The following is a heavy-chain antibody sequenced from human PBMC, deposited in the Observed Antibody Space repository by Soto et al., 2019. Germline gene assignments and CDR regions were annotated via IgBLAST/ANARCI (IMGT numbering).Heavy chain of an antibody. CDR3: ARDNGYSYGYTLDH. V-gene: IGHV4-59*01. D-gene: IGHD5-18*01. Sequence: QVQLQESGPGLVKPSETLSLTCTVSGGSISSYYWSWIRQPPGKGLEWIGYIYYSGSTNYNPSLKSRVTISVDTPKNQFTLKLSSVTAADTAVYYCARDNGYSYGYTLDHWGQGTLFTVSS. CDR2: IYYSGST. J-gene: IGHJ4*02. CDR1: GGSISSYY.